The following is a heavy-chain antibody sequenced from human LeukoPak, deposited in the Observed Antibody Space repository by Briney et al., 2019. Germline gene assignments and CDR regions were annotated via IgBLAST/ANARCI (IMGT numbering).Heavy chain of an antibody. CDR2: ISSSGSTI. J-gene: IGHJ5*02. Sequence: GGSLRLSCAASGFTFSDYYMSWIRQAPGKGLEWVSYISSSGSTIYYADSVKGRFTISRDNAKNSLYLQMNSLRAEDTAVYYCARVLGSGSYEWFDPWGQGTLVTVSS. CDR1: GFTFSDYY. V-gene: IGHV3-11*04. CDR3: ARVLGSGSYEWFDP. D-gene: IGHD3-10*01.